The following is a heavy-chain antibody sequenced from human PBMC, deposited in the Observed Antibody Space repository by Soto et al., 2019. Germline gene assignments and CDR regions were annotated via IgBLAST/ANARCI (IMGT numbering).Heavy chain of an antibody. Sequence: XETLSLTCTVAGCSISSYYRSWIRQPPGKGLEWIGYIYYSGSTNYNPSLKSRVTISVDTSKNQFSLKLSSVTAADTAVYYCARVRLVRDYYYGMDVWGQGTTVTVSS. V-gene: IGHV4-59*01. CDR2: IYYSGST. CDR1: GCSISSYY. J-gene: IGHJ6*02. CDR3: ARVRLVRDYYYGMDV. D-gene: IGHD6-6*01.